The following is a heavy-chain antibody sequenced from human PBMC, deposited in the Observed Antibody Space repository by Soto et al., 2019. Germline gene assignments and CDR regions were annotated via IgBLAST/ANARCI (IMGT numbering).Heavy chain of an antibody. V-gene: IGHV4-38-2*01. CDR1: GYSINSDYY. CDR2: VDHSGRT. CDR3: AKKGYYPSGKINLFDS. D-gene: IGHD3-10*01. J-gene: IGHJ4*02. Sequence: SETLSLTCAVSGYSINSDYYWGWIRQPPGKGLEWIGSVDHSGRTYYSPSLRSRLTIFIDTSKNQFSLRLTSVTAADTAMYFCAKKGYYPSGKINLFDSWGPGTLVTVSS.